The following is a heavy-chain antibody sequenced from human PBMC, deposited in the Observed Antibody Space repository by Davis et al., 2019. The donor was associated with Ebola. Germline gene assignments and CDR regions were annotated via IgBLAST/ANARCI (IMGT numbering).Heavy chain of an antibody. J-gene: IGHJ6*04. CDR2: INVHGGEK. CDR3: ARESPGDYCSGGSCYFLTLTRNGMDV. V-gene: IGHV3-7*03. D-gene: IGHD2-15*01. CDR1: GFIFSNYW. Sequence: GGSLRLSCAASGFIFSNYWMSWVRQAPGKGPEWVAIINVHGGEKYYVDSVKGRFTISRDNAKNSLFLQMNSLRAEDTALYYCARESPGDYCSGGSCYFLTLTRNGMDVWGKGTTVTVSS.